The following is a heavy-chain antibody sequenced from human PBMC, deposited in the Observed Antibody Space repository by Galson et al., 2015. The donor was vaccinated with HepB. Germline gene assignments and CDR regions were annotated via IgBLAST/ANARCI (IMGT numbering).Heavy chain of an antibody. D-gene: IGHD6-13*01. Sequence: SETLSLTCAVYGGSFSGYYWSWIRQPPGKGLEWIGEINHSGSTNYNPSLKSRVTISVDTSKNQFSLKLSSVTAADTAVYYCAREGSIAAAVGAFDIWGQGTMVTVSS. CDR1: GGSFSGYY. CDR2: INHSGST. CDR3: AREGSIAAAVGAFDI. J-gene: IGHJ3*02. V-gene: IGHV4-34*01.